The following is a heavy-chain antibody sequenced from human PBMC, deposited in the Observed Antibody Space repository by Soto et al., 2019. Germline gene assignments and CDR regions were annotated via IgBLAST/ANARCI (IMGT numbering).Heavy chain of an antibody. V-gene: IGHV4-34*01. J-gene: IGHJ6*03. CDR1: GGSFSGYY. D-gene: IGHD1-7*01. CDR2: INHSGST. Sequence: SETLSLTCAVYGGSFSGYYWSWIRQPPGKGLEWIGEINHSGSTNYNPSLKSRVTTSVDTSKNQFSLKLSSVTAADTAVYYCARGSAGTTPYYYYYYMDVWGKGTTVTVSS. CDR3: ARGSAGTTPYYYYYYMDV.